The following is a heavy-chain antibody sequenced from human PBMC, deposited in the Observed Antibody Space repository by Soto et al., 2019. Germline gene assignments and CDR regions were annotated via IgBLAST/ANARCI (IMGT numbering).Heavy chain of an antibody. D-gene: IGHD1-26*01. J-gene: IGHJ4*02. CDR2: IVVGSGNT. Sequence: SVKVSCKASGFTFTSSAVQWVRQARGQRLEWIGWIVVGSGNTNYAQKFQERVTITRDMSTSTAYMELSSLRSEDTAVYYCAALVGASEYYFDYWGQGTLVTVSS. CDR3: AALVGASEYYFDY. CDR1: GFTFTSSA. V-gene: IGHV1-58*01.